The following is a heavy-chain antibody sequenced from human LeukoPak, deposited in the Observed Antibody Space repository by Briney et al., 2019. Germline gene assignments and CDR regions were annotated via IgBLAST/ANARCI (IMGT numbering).Heavy chain of an antibody. CDR1: GYSISSGYY. CDR2: VYHSGST. Sequence: SETLSLTCTVSGYSISSGYYWVWIRQPPGKGLEWIGNVYHSGSTNYNPSLKSRVTISVDKSKNQFSLKLSSVTAADTAVYYCAKGAGGFSYYNWFDPWGQGTLVTVSS. J-gene: IGHJ5*02. CDR3: AKGAGGFSYYNWFDP. D-gene: IGHD5-18*01. V-gene: IGHV4-38-2*02.